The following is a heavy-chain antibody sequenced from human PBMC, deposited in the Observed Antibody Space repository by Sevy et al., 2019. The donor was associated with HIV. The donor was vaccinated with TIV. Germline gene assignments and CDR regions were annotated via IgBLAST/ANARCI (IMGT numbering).Heavy chain of an antibody. J-gene: IGHJ4*02. Sequence: GGSLRLSCAASGFTFSTHAMHWVRQAPGKGLEWVAIISYDGNIEYYPDSVKGRFTISRDDSKNTLHLQMNSLRAEDTAVYYCARDLEFYDYGDYGPAFMPDYWGQGTLVTVSS. CDR3: ARDLEFYDYGDYGPAFMPDY. D-gene: IGHD4-17*01. V-gene: IGHV3-30-3*01. CDR2: ISYDGNIE. CDR1: GFTFSTHA.